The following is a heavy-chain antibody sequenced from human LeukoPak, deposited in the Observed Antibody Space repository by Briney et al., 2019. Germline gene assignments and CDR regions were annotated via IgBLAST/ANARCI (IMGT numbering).Heavy chain of an antibody. CDR2: ISWDGGST. Sequence: GGSLRLSCAASGFTFDDYTMHWVRQAPGKGLEWVSLISWDGGSTYYADSVEGRFTISRDNSKNSLYLQMNSLRTEDTALYYCAKEAGATGDFDYWGQGTLVTVSS. V-gene: IGHV3-43*01. J-gene: IGHJ4*02. CDR1: GFTFDDYT. D-gene: IGHD1-26*01. CDR3: AKEAGATGDFDY.